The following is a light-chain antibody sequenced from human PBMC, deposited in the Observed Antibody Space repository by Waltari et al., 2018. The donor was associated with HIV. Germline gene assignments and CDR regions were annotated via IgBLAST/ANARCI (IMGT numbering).Light chain of an antibody. V-gene: IGLV3-25*03. CDR1: ALPKKY. J-gene: IGLJ3*02. CDR2: KDI. Sequence: SYDLTQTPSVSVSPGQTARINCSRGALPKKYSSCYSQKSGQAPMWLIYKDIQRPSGIPERISGSGSGTGVTLTISDVQTEDEGDYSCQSTDYDGTWVFGGGTKLTVL. CDR3: QSTDYDGTWV.